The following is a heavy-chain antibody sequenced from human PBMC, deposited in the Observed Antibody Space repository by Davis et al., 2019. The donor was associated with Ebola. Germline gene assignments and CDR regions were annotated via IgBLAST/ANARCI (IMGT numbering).Heavy chain of an antibody. Sequence: ASVKVSCKASRYNYNDFGLTWVRQPPGQGLEWMGWIGGFTGNTYYAQGFKDRITMTTDPSTATAYMELRSLRPDDTAIYFFARDLVIRLIMSGCDFWGQGTLVTVSS. V-gene: IGHV1-18*01. CDR3: ARDLVIRLIMSGCDF. J-gene: IGHJ4*02. D-gene: IGHD3-9*01. CDR1: RYNYNDFG. CDR2: IGGFTGNT.